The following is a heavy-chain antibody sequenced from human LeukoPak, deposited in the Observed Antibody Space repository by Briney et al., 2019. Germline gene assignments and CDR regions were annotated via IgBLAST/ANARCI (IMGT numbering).Heavy chain of an antibody. J-gene: IGHJ4*02. Sequence: GGSLRLSCAVSGFTLSSYVMSWVRQAPGKGLEWISGIFGSGGSTKYADSVKGRFAISRDTSKNTLYLQMNSLRVEDTAVYYCAKDLYNSGLWYFDYWGQGTLVTVSA. D-gene: IGHD6-19*01. V-gene: IGHV3-23*01. CDR3: AKDLYNSGLWYFDY. CDR2: IFGSGGST. CDR1: GFTLSSYV.